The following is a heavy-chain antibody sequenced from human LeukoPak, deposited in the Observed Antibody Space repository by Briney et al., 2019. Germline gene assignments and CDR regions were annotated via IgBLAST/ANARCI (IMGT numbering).Heavy chain of an antibody. CDR1: GYTFTSYA. V-gene: IGHV1-3*01. D-gene: IGHD2-15*01. CDR3: ARDYCSGGSCYNYYFDY. Sequence: ASVKVSCKASGYTFTSYAMHWVRQAPGQRLEWMGWINAGNSNTKYSQKFQGRVTITRDTSASTAYMELSSLRSEDTAVYYCARDYCSGGSCYNYYFDYWGQGTLVTVSS. J-gene: IGHJ4*02. CDR2: INAGNSNT.